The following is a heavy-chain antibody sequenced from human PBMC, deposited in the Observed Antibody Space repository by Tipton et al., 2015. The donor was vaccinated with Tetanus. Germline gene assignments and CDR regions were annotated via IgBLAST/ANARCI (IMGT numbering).Heavy chain of an antibody. CDR2: VFYSGTT. D-gene: IGHD3-10*01. CDR3: ARHRGWELTRHFDY. J-gene: IGHJ4*02. CDR1: GDSITNSEFY. Sequence: GLVKPSGTLSLTCSISGDSITNSEFYWGWIRRPPGKGLEWIGSVFYSGTTSYNPSLKGRVTISADASKNHLSLRLSSVTAAETAVYYCARHRGWELTRHFDYWSQGTRVTVSS. V-gene: IGHV4-39*01.